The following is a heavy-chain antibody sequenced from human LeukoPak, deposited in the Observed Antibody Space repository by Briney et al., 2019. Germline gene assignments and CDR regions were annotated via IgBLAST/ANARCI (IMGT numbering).Heavy chain of an antibody. D-gene: IGHD2-15*01. CDR1: GGTFSSYA. J-gene: IGHJ4*02. CDR3: AKGTSSSCYSAPNY. CDR2: IIPIFGTA. Sequence: SVKVSRKASGGTFSSYAISWVRQAPGQGLEWMGGIIPIFGTANYAQKFQGRVTITADESTSTAYMELSSLRSEDTAVYYCAKGTSSSCYSAPNYWGQGTLVTVSS. V-gene: IGHV1-69*13.